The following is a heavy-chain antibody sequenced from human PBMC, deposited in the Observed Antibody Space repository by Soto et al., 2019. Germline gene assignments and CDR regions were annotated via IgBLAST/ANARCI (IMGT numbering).Heavy chain of an antibody. D-gene: IGHD3-16*01. CDR2: LSGSGGGT. V-gene: IGHV3-23*01. J-gene: IGHJ6*02. CDR3: ARDSGLRWGGMDV. Sequence: GGSLRLSCAASGFTFRNYDLHWVRQAPGKGLEWVSFLSGSGGGTYYADSVKGRFTISRDNSKNTLYLQMNSLRAEDTAVYYCARDSGLRWGGMDVWGQGTTLTVSS. CDR1: GFTFRNYD.